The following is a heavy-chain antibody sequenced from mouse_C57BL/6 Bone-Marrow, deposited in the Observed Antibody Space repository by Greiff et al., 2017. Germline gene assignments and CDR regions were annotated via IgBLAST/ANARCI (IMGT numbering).Heavy chain of an antibody. V-gene: IGHV3-6*01. CDR3: AREYYGSDWYFDV. CDR2: ISYDGSN. D-gene: IGHD1-1*01. J-gene: IGHJ1*03. Sequence: ESGPGLVKPSQSLSLTCSVTGYSITSGYYWNWIRQFPGNKLEWMGYISYDGSNNYNPSFKNRIYITRDTSKNQFLLKLKSVTTEDTATYYCAREYYGSDWYFDVWGTGTTVTVSS. CDR1: GYSITSGYY.